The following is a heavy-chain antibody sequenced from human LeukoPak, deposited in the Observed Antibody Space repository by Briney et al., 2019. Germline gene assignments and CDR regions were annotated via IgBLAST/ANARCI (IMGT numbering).Heavy chain of an antibody. D-gene: IGHD3-10*01. CDR1: GYTFTSYA. J-gene: IGHJ6*04. CDR3: ARLEFGSGPFYGMDV. CDR2: INAGNGNT. Sequence: ASVKVSCKASGYTFTSYAMHWVRQAPGQRREWMGWINAGNGNTKYSQKFQGRFTITRDTSASTAYMELSSLRSEDTAVCYCARLEFGSGPFYGMDVWGKGTTVTVSS. V-gene: IGHV1-3*01.